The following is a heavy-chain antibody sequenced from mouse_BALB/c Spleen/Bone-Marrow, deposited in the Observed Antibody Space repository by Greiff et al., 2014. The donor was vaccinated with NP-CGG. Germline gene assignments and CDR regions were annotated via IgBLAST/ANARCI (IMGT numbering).Heavy chain of an antibody. CDR3: ARYGNYPLFAY. CDR2: IGPSTGYS. CDR1: GYSFTNYW. D-gene: IGHD2-1*01. V-gene: IGHV1-7*01. J-gene: IGHJ3*01. Sequence: LVESGAELAKPGASVKMSCKASGYSFTNYWMHWVKQRPGQGLEWIGYIGPSTGYSEYNQKFKDKATLTADKSSNIAYMQLSSLTSEDSAVYYCARYGNYPLFAYWGQGTLVTVSA.